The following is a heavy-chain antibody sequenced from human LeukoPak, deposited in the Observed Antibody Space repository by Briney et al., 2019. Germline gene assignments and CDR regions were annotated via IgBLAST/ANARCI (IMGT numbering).Heavy chain of an antibody. V-gene: IGHV3-48*04. CDR3: ARQSYSSIDY. Sequence: GGSLRLSCAISGFHLGRHAMSWVRQAPGKGLEWVSYISSSGSTIYYADSVKGRFTISRDNAKNSLYLQMNSLRAEDTAVYYCARQSYSSIDYWGQGTLVTVSS. CDR1: GFHLGRHA. D-gene: IGHD2-15*01. CDR2: ISSSGSTI. J-gene: IGHJ4*02.